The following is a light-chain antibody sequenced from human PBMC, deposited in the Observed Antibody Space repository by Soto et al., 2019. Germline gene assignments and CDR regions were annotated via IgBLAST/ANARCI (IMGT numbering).Light chain of an antibody. J-gene: IGLJ1*01. V-gene: IGLV1-40*01. CDR3: QSYESSLSGANV. CDR2: GNS. CDR1: SSNIGAGYD. Sequence: QSVLTQPPSVSGAPGQRVTISCTGSSSNIGAGYDVHWYQQLPGTAPKLLIYGNSNRPSGVPDRFSGSKSGTSASLAITGLQAEDEADYYCQSYESSLSGANVFGTGTKVTGL.